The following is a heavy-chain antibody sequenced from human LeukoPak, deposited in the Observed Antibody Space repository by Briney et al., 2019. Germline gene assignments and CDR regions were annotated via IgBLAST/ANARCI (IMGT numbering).Heavy chain of an antibody. CDR3: ARHPAASYYDFWSGYPNYYYYMDV. J-gene: IGHJ6*03. D-gene: IGHD3-3*01. CDR1: GYSISSGYY. V-gene: IGHV4-38-2*01. Sequence: SETVSLTCAVSGYSISSGYYWGWIRQPPGKGLEWIGSIYHSGSTYYNPSLKSRVTISVDTSKNQFSLKLSSVTAADTAVYYCARHPAASYYDFWSGYPNYYYYMDVWGKGTTVTVSS. CDR2: IYHSGST.